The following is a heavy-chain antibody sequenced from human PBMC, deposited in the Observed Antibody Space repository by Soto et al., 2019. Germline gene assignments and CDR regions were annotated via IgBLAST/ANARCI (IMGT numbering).Heavy chain of an antibody. CDR1: GFTFSSYS. V-gene: IGHV3-48*01. CDR2: ISSSSSTI. J-gene: IGHJ4*02. CDR3: ARDAPPDDY. Sequence: EVQLVESGGGLVQPGGSLRLSCAASGFTFSSYSMNWVRKAPGKGLEWVSYISSSSSTIYYADSVKGRFTISRDNAKNSLYLQMNSLRAEDTAVYYCARDAPPDDYWGQGTLVTVSS.